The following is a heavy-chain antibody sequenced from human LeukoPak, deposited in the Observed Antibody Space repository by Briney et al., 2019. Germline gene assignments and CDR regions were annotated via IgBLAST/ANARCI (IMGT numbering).Heavy chain of an antibody. V-gene: IGHV3-30*04. D-gene: IGHD1-7*01. Sequence: GRSLRLSCAASGFTFSSYAMHWVRQAPGKGLEWVAVISYDGSNKYYADSVKGRFTISRDNSKNTLYLQMNSLRAEDTAVYYCAKLKGGVKYNWNYNWYFDLWGRGTLVTVSS. CDR1: GFTFSSYA. J-gene: IGHJ2*01. CDR2: ISYDGSNK. CDR3: AKLKGGVKYNWNYNWYFDL.